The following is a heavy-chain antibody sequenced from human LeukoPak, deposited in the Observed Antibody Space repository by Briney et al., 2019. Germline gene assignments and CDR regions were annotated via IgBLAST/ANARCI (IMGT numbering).Heavy chain of an antibody. CDR2: INPNSGGT. Sequence: GASVKVSCKASGYTFTDYYMHWVRQAPGQGLEWMGWINPNSGGTNYAQKFQGWVTMTRDTSISTAYMELSRLRSDDTAVYYCARGLKKIAVADYWGQGTLVTVSS. J-gene: IGHJ4*02. V-gene: IGHV1-2*04. CDR1: GYTFTDYY. CDR3: ARGLKKIAVADY. D-gene: IGHD6-19*01.